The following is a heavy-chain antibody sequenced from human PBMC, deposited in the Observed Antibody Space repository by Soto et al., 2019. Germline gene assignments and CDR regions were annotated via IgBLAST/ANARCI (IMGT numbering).Heavy chain of an antibody. Sequence: QVQLEQSGAEVKNPGPSVKVSCRASGATFGTSAISWVRQAPGQGLEWMGGIMPIFRTPDYAQKFQGRVTITADESTSTAYMELSGLRSDDTAVYYCARDKDRQQLGGNYYYMLDVWGQGTTVTVSS. J-gene: IGHJ6*02. V-gene: IGHV1-69*13. CDR2: IMPIFRTP. CDR1: GATFGTSA. CDR3: ARDKDRQQLGGNYYYMLDV. D-gene: IGHD3-3*02.